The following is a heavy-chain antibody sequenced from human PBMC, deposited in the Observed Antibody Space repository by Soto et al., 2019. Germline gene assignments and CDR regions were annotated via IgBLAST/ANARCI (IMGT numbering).Heavy chain of an antibody. Sequence: QVQLLQSGPELKKPGASVTVSCKAFGYTFTRFGISWVRQAPGQGLEWLAWVSGFNNDTVSARRFQGIVSVTTDPSTATAYMELRNLRPDDTAVYYCAKDVSERVMLGVSAYWGQGNLVAVSS. CDR1: GYTFTRFG. V-gene: IGHV1-18*01. J-gene: IGHJ4*02. CDR2: VSGFNNDT. D-gene: IGHD3-10*02. CDR3: AKDVSERVMLGVSAY.